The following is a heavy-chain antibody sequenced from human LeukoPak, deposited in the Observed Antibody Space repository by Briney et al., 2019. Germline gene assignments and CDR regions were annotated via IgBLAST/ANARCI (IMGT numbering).Heavy chain of an antibody. J-gene: IGHJ4*02. CDR1: GYSFINFG. D-gene: IGHD2-2*01. CDR2: ISAYNHNT. V-gene: IGHV1-18*01. Sequence: ASVKVSCKASGYSFINFGLSWVRQAPGQGLEWMGWISAYNHNTNYAQKFQGRVTMTIDTSTTTVYMELRSLRSDDTATYYCARDLMYCDTMSCYDGDFDYWGQGTPVTVSS. CDR3: ARDLMYCDTMSCYDGDFDY.